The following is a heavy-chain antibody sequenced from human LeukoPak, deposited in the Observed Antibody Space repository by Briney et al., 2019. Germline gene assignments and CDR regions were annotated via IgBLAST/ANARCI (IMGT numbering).Heavy chain of an antibody. CDR2: VTWNSGSI. CDR3: AKWGSMELLNGYYFDY. CDR1: GFTFDDYA. Sequence: PGGPLRLSCAASGFTFDDYAMHWVRQAPGKGLEWVSGVTWNSGSIGYADSAKGRFTISRDNVKNSLYLQMNSLRAEDTALYYCAKWGSMELLNGYYFDYWGQGTLVTVSS. D-gene: IGHD1-26*01. V-gene: IGHV3-9*01. J-gene: IGHJ4*02.